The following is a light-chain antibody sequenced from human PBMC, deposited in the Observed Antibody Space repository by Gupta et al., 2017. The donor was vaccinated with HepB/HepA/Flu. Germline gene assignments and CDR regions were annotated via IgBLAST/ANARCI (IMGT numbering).Light chain of an antibody. Sequence: DIQMTQSPSSLSASLGDRVTITCQASQSITTFLVWYQHKPGKAPKLLIYDASSLQSGVSSRFSGSGSGIDFTLTISSLQPEDFATYYCQQTYTTPITFGQGTRLESK. CDR3: QQTYTTPIT. V-gene: IGKV1-39*01. J-gene: IGKJ5*01. CDR1: QSITTF. CDR2: DAS.